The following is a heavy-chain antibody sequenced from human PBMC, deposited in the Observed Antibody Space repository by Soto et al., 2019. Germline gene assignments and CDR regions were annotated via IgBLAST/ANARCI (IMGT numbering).Heavy chain of an antibody. J-gene: IGHJ5*02. Sequence: SETLSLTCAVSGGSISSGGYSWSWIRQPPGKGMEWIGYIYNSGSTYYNPFFKSRVTISVGRSKNQFSLKLSSVTAADTAVYYCARVPGPWGQGTLVTVSS. CDR2: IYNSGST. V-gene: IGHV4-30-2*01. CDR1: GGSISSGGYS. D-gene: IGHD7-27*01. CDR3: ARVPGP.